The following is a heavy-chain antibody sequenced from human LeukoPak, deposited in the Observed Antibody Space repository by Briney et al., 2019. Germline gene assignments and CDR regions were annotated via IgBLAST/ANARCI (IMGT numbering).Heavy chain of an antibody. CDR3: AREGYSSSWYYFDY. J-gene: IGHJ4*02. D-gene: IGHD6-13*01. Sequence: SETLSLTCAVNGGSFSDYYWSWIRQPPGKGLEWIGEINHSGSTNYNSSLKSRVTISVDTSKNQFSPKLSSVTAADTAVYYCAREGYSSSWYYFDYWGQGTLVTVSS. V-gene: IGHV4-34*01. CDR1: GGSFSDYY. CDR2: INHSGST.